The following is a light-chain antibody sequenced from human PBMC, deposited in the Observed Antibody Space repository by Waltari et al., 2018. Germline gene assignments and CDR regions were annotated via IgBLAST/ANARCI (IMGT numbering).Light chain of an antibody. CDR2: GST. J-gene: IGLJ3*02. V-gene: IGLV1-40*01. Sequence: QSVLTQPPSVSGAPGPRVTIPCPGSGSNIGAGYDVHWYQQPPRAAPNLLIYGSTSRPLGVPDRFFGSTSGTSASLVIIGLQAEDEGDYYCQSYDTSLSVVFGGGTKLTVL. CDR1: GSNIGAGYD. CDR3: QSYDTSLSVV.